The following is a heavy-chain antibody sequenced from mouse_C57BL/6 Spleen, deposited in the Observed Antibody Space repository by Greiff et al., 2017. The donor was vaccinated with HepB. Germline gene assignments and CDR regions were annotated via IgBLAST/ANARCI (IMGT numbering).Heavy chain of an antibody. V-gene: IGHV1-54*01. CDR3: ARGTTGFDY. CDR2: INPGSGGT. CDR1: GYAFTNYL. Sequence: QVQLQQSGAELVRPGTSVKVSCKASGYAFTNYLIEWVKQRPGQGLEWIGVINPGSGGTNYNEKFKGKATLTADKSSSTAYMQRSSLTSEDSAVYVCARGTTGFDYWGQGTTLTVSS. D-gene: IGHD1-1*01. J-gene: IGHJ2*01.